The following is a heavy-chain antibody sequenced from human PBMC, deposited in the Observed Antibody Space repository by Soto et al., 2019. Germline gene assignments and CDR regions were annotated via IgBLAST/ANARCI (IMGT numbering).Heavy chain of an antibody. D-gene: IGHD3-10*01. CDR3: AKVSRATGVSTPDFDY. CDR1: GFILSSYS. CDR2: ISFDGNTQ. Sequence: QVQLVESGGGVVQPGTSLRLSCAASGFILSSYSIHWVRQAPGKGLEWVAVISFDGNTQYYGDSVKGRFIVSRDNSKNILYLQMNYLRAEDTAVYYCAKVSRATGVSTPDFDYWGQGTLVTVSS. J-gene: IGHJ4*02. V-gene: IGHV3-30-3*01.